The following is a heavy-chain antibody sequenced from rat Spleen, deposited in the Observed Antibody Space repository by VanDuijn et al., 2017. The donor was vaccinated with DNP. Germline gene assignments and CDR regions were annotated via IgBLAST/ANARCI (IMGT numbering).Heavy chain of an antibody. D-gene: IGHD1-10*01. V-gene: IGHV5S11*01. J-gene: IGHJ2*01. CDR3: TSNPHSITAAPYDY. CDR1: GFTLSDYY. CDR2: ISNTGDNT. Sequence: EVQLVESGGGLVQPGRSLKLSCAASGFTLSDYYMAWVRQAPTKGLEWVASISNTGDNTYYSDSVKGRFSLSRDNAKSTLYLQLNSLRSKETAKYFWTSNPHSITAAPYDYWGKGVMVTVSS.